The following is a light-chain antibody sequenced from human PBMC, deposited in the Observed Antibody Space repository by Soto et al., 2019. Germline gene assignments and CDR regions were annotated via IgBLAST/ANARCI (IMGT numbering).Light chain of an antibody. CDR2: DTS. CDR1: TGPVTSSHY. V-gene: IGLV7-46*01. J-gene: IGLJ2*01. Sequence: QAVVTQEPSLTVSPGGTVTLTCDSSTGPVTSSHYPYWFQQKPGQAPRTLIYDTSNKHSWTPARFSGSLLGGKAALTLSGAQPEDEAEYYCILSYGVSRPVVFGGGTKLTVL. CDR3: ILSYGVSRPVV.